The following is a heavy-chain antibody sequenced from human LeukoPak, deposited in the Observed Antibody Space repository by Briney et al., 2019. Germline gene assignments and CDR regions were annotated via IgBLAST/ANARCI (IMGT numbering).Heavy chain of an antibody. V-gene: IGHV3-23*01. Sequence: QSGGSLRLSCAASGFTFSSYAMSWVRQAPEKGLEWVSTISGSGGGTYYADSVKGRFTISRDNPKNSLYLQMNSLRAEDTAVYYCARYSGNYRAFDIWGQGTMVTVSS. J-gene: IGHJ3*02. CDR1: GFTFSSYA. CDR3: ARYSGNYRAFDI. CDR2: ISGSGGGT. D-gene: IGHD1-26*01.